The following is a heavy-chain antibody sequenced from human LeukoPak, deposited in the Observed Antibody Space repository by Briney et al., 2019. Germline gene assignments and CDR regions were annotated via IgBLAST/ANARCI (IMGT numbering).Heavy chain of an antibody. D-gene: IGHD5-12*01. Sequence: GGSLRLSCAASGFAFSSYAMSWVRQAPGQGLEWVSGISGSGGSTSYADSVKGRFTISRDNSKNTLYLQMNSLTAEDTAVYYCAKGRGSGYYYFYYGMDVWGQGTTVTVSS. CDR3: AKGRGSGYYYFYYGMDV. J-gene: IGHJ6*02. CDR2: ISGSGGST. CDR1: GFAFSSYA. V-gene: IGHV3-23*01.